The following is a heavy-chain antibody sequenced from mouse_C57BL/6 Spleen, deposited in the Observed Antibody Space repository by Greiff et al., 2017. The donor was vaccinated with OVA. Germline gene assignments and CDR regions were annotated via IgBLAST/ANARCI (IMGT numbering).Heavy chain of an antibody. CDR1: GFSLTSYG. Sequence: VKLVESGPGLVQPSQSLSITCTVSGFSLTSYGVHWVRQSPGKGLEWLGVIWSGGSTDYNAAFISRLSISKDNSKSQVFFKMNSLQADDTAIYYCARKDYSNYSFAYWGQGTLVTVSA. J-gene: IGHJ3*01. CDR3: ARKDYSNYSFAY. V-gene: IGHV2-2*01. CDR2: IWSGGST. D-gene: IGHD2-5*01.